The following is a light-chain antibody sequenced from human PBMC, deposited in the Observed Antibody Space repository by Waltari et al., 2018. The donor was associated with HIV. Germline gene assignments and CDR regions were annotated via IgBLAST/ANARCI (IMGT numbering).Light chain of an antibody. Sequence: QSALTQPASVSGSPGQSIPISCTGTSSDVGGYNYVSWYQQHPGKAPKLMIYDVSNRPSGVSNRFSGSKSGNTASLTISGLQAEDEADYYCSSYTSSSTFYVVFGGGTKLTVL. CDR1: SSDVGGYNY. CDR2: DVS. V-gene: IGLV2-14*01. J-gene: IGLJ2*01. CDR3: SSYTSSSTFYVV.